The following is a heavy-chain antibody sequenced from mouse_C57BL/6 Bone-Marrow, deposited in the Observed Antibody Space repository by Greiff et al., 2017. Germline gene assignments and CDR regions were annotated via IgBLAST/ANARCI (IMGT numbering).Heavy chain of an antibody. V-gene: IGHV1-7*01. CDR2: INPSSGYP. CDR1: GSTFTSYW. J-gene: IGHJ3*01. D-gene: IGHD2-2*01. Sequence: VQVVESGAELAKPGASVKLSCKASGSTFTSYWMHWVKQRPGKGLEWIGYINPSSGYPKYNQKFKDKATLTADKYSSTAYMQLSSLTYEDSAVYYCARSEDYGYDPAWFAYWGQGTLVTVSA. CDR3: ARSEDYGYDPAWFAY.